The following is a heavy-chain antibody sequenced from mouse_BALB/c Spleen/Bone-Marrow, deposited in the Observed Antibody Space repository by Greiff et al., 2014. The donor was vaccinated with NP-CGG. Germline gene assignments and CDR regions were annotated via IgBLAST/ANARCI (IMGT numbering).Heavy chain of an antibody. CDR1: GYTFTSYW. CDR2: INPSTGYT. D-gene: IGHD3-1*01. CDR3: ARGGQLWLRKAWFAY. Sequence: VQLQESGAELAKPGASVKMSCKASGYTFTSYWMHWVKQRPGQGLEWIGYINPSTGYTEYNQKFKDKATLTADKSSSTAYMQLSTLTSEDSAVYYCARGGQLWLRKAWFAYWGQGTLVTVSA. J-gene: IGHJ3*01. V-gene: IGHV1-7*01.